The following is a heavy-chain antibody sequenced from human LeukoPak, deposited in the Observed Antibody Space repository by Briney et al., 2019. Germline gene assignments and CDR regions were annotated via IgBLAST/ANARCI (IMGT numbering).Heavy chain of an antibody. V-gene: IGHV3-23*01. CDR1: GFIFRNYA. J-gene: IGHJ4*02. CDR3: AKWGDYDILTGYYVSDF. CDR2: ITGSGDTT. Sequence: GASLRLTCAASGFIFRNYAMSWVRQAPGKGLEWVSAITGSGDTTYYADSVKGRFTISRDNSKNTLYVEMNTLRAEDTAVYYCAKWGDYDILTGYYVSDFWGQGTLVTVSS. D-gene: IGHD3-9*01.